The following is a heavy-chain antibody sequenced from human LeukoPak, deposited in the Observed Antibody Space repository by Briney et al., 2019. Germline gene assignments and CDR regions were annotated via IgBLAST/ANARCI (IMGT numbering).Heavy chain of an antibody. CDR3: ARDASGHDLPFDY. D-gene: IGHD6-25*01. Sequence: GGSLRLSCAASGFTFSLYEMNWVRQAPVKGLEWASYISGGGETRYYADSVKGRFTISRDNGKSSLYLQMNSLRAEDTAVYYCARDASGHDLPFDYWGQGTLVTVSS. CDR1: GFTFSLYE. J-gene: IGHJ4*02. V-gene: IGHV3-48*03. CDR2: ISGGGETR.